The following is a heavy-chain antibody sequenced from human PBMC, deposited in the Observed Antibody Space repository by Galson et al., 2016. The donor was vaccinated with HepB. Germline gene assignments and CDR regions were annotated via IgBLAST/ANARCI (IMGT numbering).Heavy chain of an antibody. V-gene: IGHV4-34*01. CDR3: ASPGIYGA. J-gene: IGHJ3*01. D-gene: IGHD2/OR15-2a*01. Sequence: SETLSLTCAVYGASFRGYYWSWIRQPPGKGLEWIGEINYSRDTYYNPSLKSRVTISVDTSKNHSSPKLSSVTAADTAIYYCASPGIYGAWGQGTMVTVSS. CDR2: INYSRDT. CDR1: GASFRGYY.